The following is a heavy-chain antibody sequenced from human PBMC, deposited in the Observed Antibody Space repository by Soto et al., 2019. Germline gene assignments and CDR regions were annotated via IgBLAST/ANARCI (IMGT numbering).Heavy chain of an antibody. V-gene: IGHV2-5*02. J-gene: IGHJ5*02. CDR2: IYWDGDR. D-gene: IGHD1-20*01. Sequence: QITLKESGPTLLEPTQTLTLTCSFSGFSLTSSGVGVGWLRQAPGKALECLGIIYWDGDRRYNPSLRQRLTITKDTAKNQVVLTMTYMDPVDTATYYCAHRAPYNSYWDVGWFDPWGQGTLVTVS. CDR1: GFSLTSSGVG. CDR3: AHRAPYNSYWDVGWFDP.